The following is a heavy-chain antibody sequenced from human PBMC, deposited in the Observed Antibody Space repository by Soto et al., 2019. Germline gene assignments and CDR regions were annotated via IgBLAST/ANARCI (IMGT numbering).Heavy chain of an antibody. D-gene: IGHD2-15*01. CDR2: ISWNSGSI. CDR1: GFTFDDYA. CDR3: AKDLGYCSGGSCYPSFDY. Sequence: PGGSLRLSCAASGFTFDDYAMHWVRQAPGKGLEWVSGISWNSGSIGYADSVKGRFTISRDNAKNSLYLQMNSLRAEDTALYYCAKDLGYCSGGSCYPSFDYWGQGTLVTVSS. J-gene: IGHJ4*02. V-gene: IGHV3-9*01.